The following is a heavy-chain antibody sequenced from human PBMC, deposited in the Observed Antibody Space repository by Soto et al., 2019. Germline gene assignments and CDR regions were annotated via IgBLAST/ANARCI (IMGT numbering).Heavy chain of an antibody. D-gene: IGHD3-22*01. CDR1: GYRFTSYG. V-gene: IGHV1-18*01. J-gene: IGHJ6*02. Sequence: QAQLVQSGPEVKKPGASVKVSCKASGYRFTSYGISWVRQAPGQGLEWLGWISAYDDNTKYAQTLQGRVSMSTDTSTNKAYMELRSLRSDDTAMYYCARGGYYDSSGSRNYHYYGNVWGQGTTVTVSS. CDR3: ARGGYYDSSGSRNYHYYGNV. CDR2: ISAYDDNT.